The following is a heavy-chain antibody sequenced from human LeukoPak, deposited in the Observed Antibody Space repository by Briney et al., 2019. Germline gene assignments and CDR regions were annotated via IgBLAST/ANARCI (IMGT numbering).Heavy chain of an antibody. Sequence: SETLSLTCTVSGDSISSYYWSWIRQPAGMGLEWIGRIYTRGSINYNPSLKSRVTMSVDTSKNRFSLNLSSVTAADTAVYYCARHMGEPGAFDIWGQGTMVTVSS. CDR3: ARHMGEPGAFDI. CDR2: IYTRGSI. V-gene: IGHV4-4*07. CDR1: GDSISSYY. D-gene: IGHD3-16*01. J-gene: IGHJ3*02.